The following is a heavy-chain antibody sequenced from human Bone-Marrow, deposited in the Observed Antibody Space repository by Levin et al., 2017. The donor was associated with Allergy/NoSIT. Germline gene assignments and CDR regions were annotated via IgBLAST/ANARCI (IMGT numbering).Heavy chain of an antibody. Sequence: LRLSCAVSGGSISSGGYSWSWIRQPPGKGLEWIGYIYHSGSTYYNPSLKSRVTISVDRSKNQFSLKLSSVTAADTAVYYCARGGNWNLDGMDGWGQGTTVTVSS. CDR1: GGSISSGGYS. V-gene: IGHV4-30-2*01. D-gene: IGHD1-1*01. CDR2: IYHSGST. J-gene: IGHJ6*02. CDR3: ARGGNWNLDGMDG.